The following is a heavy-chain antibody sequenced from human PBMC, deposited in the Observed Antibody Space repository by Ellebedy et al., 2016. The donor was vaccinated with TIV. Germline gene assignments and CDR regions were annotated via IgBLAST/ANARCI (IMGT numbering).Heavy chain of an antibody. CDR3: ARQRKPPHFDSAGHYPFDL. Sequence: GGSLRLXXGASGFTFGDFYMSWIRQAPGKGLEWISYISPSSSFIHYAASVQGRFSISRDNAKSSLFLQLNSLSPDDSAVYYCARQRKPPHFDSAGHYPFDLWGQGALVTVSS. D-gene: IGHD3-9*01. V-gene: IGHV3-11*03. CDR1: GFTFGDFY. CDR2: ISPSSSFI. J-gene: IGHJ4*02.